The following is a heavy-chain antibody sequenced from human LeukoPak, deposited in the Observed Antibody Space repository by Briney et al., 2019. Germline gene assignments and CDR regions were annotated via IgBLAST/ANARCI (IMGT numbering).Heavy chain of an antibody. Sequence: GSLRLSCAASGFTFSNYWMLWVRQGPGKGLVWVSNINTDGSITNYADSVKGRFSISRDNAKNTLYLQMNSLRAEDTAVYYCGRDNNYKVDVWGKGTTVTVSS. CDR3: GRDNNYKVDV. D-gene: IGHD5-24*01. V-gene: IGHV3-74*01. J-gene: IGHJ6*04. CDR1: GFTFSNYW. CDR2: INTDGSIT.